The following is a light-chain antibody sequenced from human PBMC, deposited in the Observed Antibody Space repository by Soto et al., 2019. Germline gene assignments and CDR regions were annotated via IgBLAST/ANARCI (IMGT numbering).Light chain of an antibody. CDR2: DVS. CDR3: CSYTSSSTLGHVV. CDR1: SSDVGGYNY. V-gene: IGLV2-14*03. J-gene: IGLJ2*01. Sequence: QSALTQPASVSGSPGQSITISCTGTSSDVGGYNYVSWYQQHPGKAPKLMIYDVSNRPSGVSNRFSGSKSGNTASLTISGLQAEDEADYYCCSYTSSSTLGHVVFGGGTKVTVL.